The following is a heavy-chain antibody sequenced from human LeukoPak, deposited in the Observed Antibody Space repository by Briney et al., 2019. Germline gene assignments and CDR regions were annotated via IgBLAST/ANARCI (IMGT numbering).Heavy chain of an antibody. CDR3: ARGYCSGGTCYLVENWLDP. Sequence: GASVKVSCKASGYTLTAYYIYWVRQAPGQGLEWMGRINPNSGGTDYAQNFQGRVTMTRDTSISTAYMELSGLRSDDTAVYYCARGYCSGGTCYLVENWLDPWGQGTLVTVSS. D-gene: IGHD2-15*01. CDR1: GYTLTAYY. V-gene: IGHV1-2*06. CDR2: INPNSGGT. J-gene: IGHJ5*02.